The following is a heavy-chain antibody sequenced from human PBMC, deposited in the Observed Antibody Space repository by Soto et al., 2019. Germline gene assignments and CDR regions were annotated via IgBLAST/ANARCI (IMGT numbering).Heavy chain of an antibody. V-gene: IGHV1-18*01. D-gene: IGHD6-25*01. CDR1: GYTFTSYG. J-gene: IGHJ4*02. CDR3: ARGAIAPASGDY. Sequence: GASVKVSCKASGYTFTSYGISWVRQAPGQRLERMGWISAYNGNTNYAQKHQGRDTMTTDTSTSTAYKEMRSLRTDDTTVYYCARGAIAPASGDYWGQGTLVTVSS. CDR2: ISAYNGNT.